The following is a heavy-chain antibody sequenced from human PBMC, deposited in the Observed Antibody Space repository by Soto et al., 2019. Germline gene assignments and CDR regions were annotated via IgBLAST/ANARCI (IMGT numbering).Heavy chain of an antibody. CDR1: GGSISSGGYS. CDR3: ARGVTTVNTLTFDY. CDR2: IYHSGST. J-gene: IGHJ4*02. V-gene: IGHV4-30-2*01. D-gene: IGHD4-4*01. Sequence: SETLSLTCAVSGGSISSGGYSWSWIRQPPGKGLEWIGYIYHSGSTYYNPSLKSRVTISVDRSKNQFSLKLSSVTAADTAVYYCARGVTTVNTLTFDYWGQGTLVTVSS.